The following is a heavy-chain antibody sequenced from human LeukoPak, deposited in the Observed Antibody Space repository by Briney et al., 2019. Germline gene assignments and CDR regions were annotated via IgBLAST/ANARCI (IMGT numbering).Heavy chain of an antibody. CDR3: ARLGRHSGQGY. D-gene: IGHD7-27*01. J-gene: IGHJ4*02. CDR2: IHYSGST. Sequence: IPSETLSLTCTVSGGSISSSSYYWSWIRQPPGKGLEWIGYIHYSGSTNYNPSLKSRVTISVDTSKKQFSLKLSSVTAADTAVYYCARLGRHSGQGYWGQGTLVTVSS. V-gene: IGHV4-61*01. CDR1: GGSISSSSYY.